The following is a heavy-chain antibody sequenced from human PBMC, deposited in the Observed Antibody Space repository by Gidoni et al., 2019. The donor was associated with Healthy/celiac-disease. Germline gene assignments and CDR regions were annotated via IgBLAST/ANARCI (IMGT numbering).Heavy chain of an antibody. CDR3: ARMRNGVDYFDY. CDR1: GFTFSDYY. V-gene: IGHV3-11*06. J-gene: IGHJ4*02. CDR2: ISSSSSYT. D-gene: IGHD2-8*01. Sequence: QVQLVESGGGLVKPGGSLRLSCAASGFTFSDYYMSWIRQAPGKGLEWVSYISSSSSYTNYADSVKGRFTISRDNAKNSLYLQMNSLRAEDTAVYYCARMRNGVDYFDYWGQGTLVTVSS.